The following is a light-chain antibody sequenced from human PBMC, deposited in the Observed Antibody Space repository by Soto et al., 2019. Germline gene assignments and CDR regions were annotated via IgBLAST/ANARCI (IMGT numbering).Light chain of an antibody. CDR3: QSYDSDLTESYV. Sequence: QSALAQPPSVSEPPGQTVTASCTGSSSNIGAGFDVHWYQLVPGGAPRLLIYHNTNRPSGVPDRFSGSKSGASASLAITCLQAEDEADYYCQSYDSDLTESYVFGTGTKAPS. V-gene: IGLV1-40*03. J-gene: IGLJ1*01. CDR1: SSNIGAGFD. CDR2: HNT.